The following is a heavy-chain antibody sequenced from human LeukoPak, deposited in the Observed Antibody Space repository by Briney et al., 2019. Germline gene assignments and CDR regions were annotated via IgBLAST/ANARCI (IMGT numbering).Heavy chain of an antibody. CDR2: FDPEVGET. CDR3: ATDLLAGGLKTFDP. CDR1: GNTLSEFS. V-gene: IGHV1-24*01. J-gene: IGHJ5*02. Sequence: GASVKVSCKVTGNTLSEFSLHWVRQPPGKGLEWMGGFDPEVGETVYVQKFQGRVTMTEDTSTETAYMELSSLRSEDTAVYYCATDLLAGGLKTFDPWGQGTLVTVSS.